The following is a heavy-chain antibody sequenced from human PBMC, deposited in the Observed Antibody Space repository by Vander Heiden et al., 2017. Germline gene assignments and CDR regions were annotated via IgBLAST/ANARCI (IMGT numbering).Heavy chain of an antibody. D-gene: IGHD1-7*01. J-gene: IGHJ3*02. V-gene: IGHV1-2*02. CDR1: GYTFTAYY. Sequence: QEQLVQSGAEVKKPGASVKVSCKASGYTFTAYYMHWVRQAPGQGLEWMGWINPSSGGTKYAQKFQGGVTMTRDTSINTAYMELSRLPSDDTAVFYCATSGTPQAAFDIWGQGTMVTVSA. CDR3: ATSGTPQAAFDI. CDR2: INPSSGGT.